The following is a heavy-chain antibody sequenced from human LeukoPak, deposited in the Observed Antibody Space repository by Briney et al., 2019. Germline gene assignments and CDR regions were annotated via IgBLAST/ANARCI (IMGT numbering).Heavy chain of an antibody. CDR1: GVSFNDYY. Sequence: PSETLSLTCAVSGVSFNDYYWSWVRQTPGKGLEWIGSIYYSGSTYYNPSLKSRVTISVDTSKNQFSLKLSSVTAADTAVYYCAGYYDSSDPFDYWGQGTLVTVSS. J-gene: IGHJ4*02. CDR3: AGYYDSSDPFDY. V-gene: IGHV4-59*05. D-gene: IGHD3-22*01. CDR2: IYYSGST.